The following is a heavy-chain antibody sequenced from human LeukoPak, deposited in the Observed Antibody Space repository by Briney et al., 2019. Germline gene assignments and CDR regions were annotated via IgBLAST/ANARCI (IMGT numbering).Heavy chain of an antibody. J-gene: IGHJ4*02. D-gene: IGHD5-24*01. CDR3: ATLRSVDGYKVN. CDR2: IIPIFGTA. CDR1: GGTFSSYA. Sequence: SVKVSCKASGGTFSSYAISWVRQAPGQGLEWMGGIIPIFGTANYAQKFQGRVTITADESTSTAYKELSSLRSEDTAVYYCATLRSVDGYKVNWGQGTLVTVSS. V-gene: IGHV1-69*01.